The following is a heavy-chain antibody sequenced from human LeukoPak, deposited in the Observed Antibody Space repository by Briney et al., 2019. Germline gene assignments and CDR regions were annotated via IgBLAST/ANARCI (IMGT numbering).Heavy chain of an antibody. CDR1: GLTFSHFW. J-gene: IGHJ4*02. CDR3: AREDGYCSGGNCYSYFDS. D-gene: IGHD2-15*01. Sequence: GGSLRLSCAASGLTFSHFWMSWVRQAPGKGLEWVAYIKKTGSETYYVDSVKGRFTITRDNTRNSLFLQMYSLRAEDTAVYFRAREDGYCSGGNCYSYFDSWGQGTLVTVSS. V-gene: IGHV3-7*01. CDR2: IKKTGSET.